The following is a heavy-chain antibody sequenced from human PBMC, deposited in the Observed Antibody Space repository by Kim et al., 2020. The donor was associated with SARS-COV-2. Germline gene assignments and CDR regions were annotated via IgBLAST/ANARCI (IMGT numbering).Heavy chain of an antibody. D-gene: IGHD6-19*01. Sequence: SETLSLTCTVSGGSISSGGYYWSWIRQHPGKGLEWLGYIYYSGSTYYNPSLKSGVTISVDTSKNQFSLKLSSVTAADTAVYYCARDNNPNDSSGGLHPVDAFDICGQGTMGTVSS. CDR3: ARDNNPNDSSGGLHPVDAFDI. V-gene: IGHV4-31*03. J-gene: IGHJ3*02. CDR1: GGSISSGGYY. CDR2: IYYSGST.